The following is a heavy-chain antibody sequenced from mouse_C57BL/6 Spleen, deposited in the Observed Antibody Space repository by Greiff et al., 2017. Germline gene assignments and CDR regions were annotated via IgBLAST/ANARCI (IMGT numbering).Heavy chain of an antibody. CDR1: GYSITSDY. J-gene: IGHJ4*01. Sequence: EVKLLESGPGLAKPSQTLSLTCSVTGYSITSDYWNWIRKFPGNKLEYMGYISYSGSTYYNPSLNSRISITRDTSKNQYYLQLNSVTTEDTATYYCARYSYDYDEDYAMDYWGQGTSVTVSS. CDR2: ISYSGST. CDR3: ARYSYDYDEDYAMDY. V-gene: IGHV3-8*01. D-gene: IGHD2-4*01.